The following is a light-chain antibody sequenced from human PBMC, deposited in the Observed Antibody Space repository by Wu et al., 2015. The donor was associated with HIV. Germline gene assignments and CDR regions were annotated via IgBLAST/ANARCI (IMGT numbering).Light chain of an antibody. J-gene: IGKJ1*01. CDR3: QQYGRT. V-gene: IGKV3-20*01. Sequence: EIVLTQSPGTLSLSPGERATLSCRSSQSVSSNYLTWYQQKPGQAPRLLISGASSRATGIPDRFSGNGSGTDFTLTISRLEPEDFAVYYCQQYGRTFGQGTKVEIK. CDR1: QSVSSNY. CDR2: GAS.